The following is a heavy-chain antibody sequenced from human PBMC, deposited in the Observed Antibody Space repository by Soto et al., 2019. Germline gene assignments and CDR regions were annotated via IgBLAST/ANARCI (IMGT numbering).Heavy chain of an antibody. D-gene: IGHD6-13*01. CDR2: INHSGRT. V-gene: IGHV4-34*01. CDR3: ARTLEPSAGNSWFDP. J-gene: IGHJ5*02. Sequence: SQTLSLTCAVYGGSFSAYYWSCIRQPPGKGLEWIGEINHSGRTNYNPSLKSRLTISVDTSKNQFSLKLSSVTAADTAVYYCARTLEPSAGNSWFDPLGQGNLVTGS. CDR1: GGSFSAYY.